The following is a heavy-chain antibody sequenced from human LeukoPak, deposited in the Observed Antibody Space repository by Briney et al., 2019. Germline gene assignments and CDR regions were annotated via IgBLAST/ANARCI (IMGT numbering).Heavy chain of an antibody. J-gene: IGHJ4*02. CDR1: GFTFSSYA. CDR2: VNSSGGST. V-gene: IGHV3-23*01. CDR3: AKLGTALTNLGDY. D-gene: IGHD7-27*01. Sequence: PGGSLRLSCAASGFTFSSYAMSWVRQAPGKGLEWVSAVNSSGGSTYYADSVKGRFTISRDNSKNTLYLQMNSLRAEDTAVYYCAKLGTALTNLGDYWGQGTLVTVSS.